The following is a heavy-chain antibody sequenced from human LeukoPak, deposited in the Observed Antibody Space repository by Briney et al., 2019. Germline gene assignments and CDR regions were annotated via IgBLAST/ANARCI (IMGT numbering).Heavy chain of an antibody. CDR2: IWYDGSNE. D-gene: IGHD5-18*01. Sequence: PGGSLRLSCAASGFTFSSYGMHWVRQAPGKGLEWVAVIWYDGSNENSADSVKGRFTISRDNSKNTLYLQMNSLRAEDTAVYYCARDRGFSYGIDFWGQGTLVTVSS. V-gene: IGHV3-33*01. CDR3: ARDRGFSYGIDF. CDR1: GFTFSSYG. J-gene: IGHJ4*02.